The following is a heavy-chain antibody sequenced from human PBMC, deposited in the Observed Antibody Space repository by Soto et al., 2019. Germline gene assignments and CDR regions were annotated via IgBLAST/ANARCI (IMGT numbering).Heavy chain of an antibody. CDR2: IYYSGST. J-gene: IGHJ4*02. CDR3: ARSDGSY. V-gene: IGHV4-59*01. Sequence: AETLSLTGTGSGGSIRMYYWSWIRQPPGKGLEWIGYIYYSGSTNYNPSLKSRVTISVDTSKNQFSLKLSSVTAADTAVYYCARSDGSYSGQGTPVIV. CDR1: GGSIRMYY.